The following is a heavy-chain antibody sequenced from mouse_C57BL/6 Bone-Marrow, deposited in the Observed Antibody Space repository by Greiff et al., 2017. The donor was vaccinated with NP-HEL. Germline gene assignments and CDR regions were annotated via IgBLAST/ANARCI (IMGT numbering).Heavy chain of an antibody. V-gene: IGHV1-55*01. CDR3: ARSNYDGYYSSWFAY. CDR1: GYTFTSYW. J-gene: IGHJ3*01. CDR2: IYPGSGST. D-gene: IGHD2-3*01. Sequence: VQLQQLGAELVKPGASVKMSCKASGYTFTSYWITWVKQRPGQGLEWIGDIYPGSGSTNYNEKFKSKATLTVDTSSSTAYMQLSSLTSEDSAVYYCARSNYDGYYSSWFAYWGQGTLVTVSA.